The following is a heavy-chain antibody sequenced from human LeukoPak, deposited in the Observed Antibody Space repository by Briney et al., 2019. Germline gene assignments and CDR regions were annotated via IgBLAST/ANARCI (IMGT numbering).Heavy chain of an antibody. J-gene: IGHJ4*02. V-gene: IGHV1-8*01. CDR1: GYTFTSYD. D-gene: IGHD3-10*01. Sequence: GASVKVSCKASGYTFTSYDINWVRQATGQGLEWMGWMNPNSGNTGYAQKFQGRVTMTRNTSISTAYMELSSLRSEDTAVYYCARGRGYYYGSGSYYSDYWGQGTLVTVS. CDR2: MNPNSGNT. CDR3: ARGRGYYYGSGSYYSDY.